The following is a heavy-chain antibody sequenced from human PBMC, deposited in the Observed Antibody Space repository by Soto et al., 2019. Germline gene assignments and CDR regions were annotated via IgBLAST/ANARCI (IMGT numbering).Heavy chain of an antibody. CDR2: ISYDGSNK. J-gene: IGHJ4*02. D-gene: IGHD6-19*01. V-gene: IGHV3-30-3*01. Sequence: QVQLVESGGGVVQPGRSLRLSCAASGFTFSSYAMHWFRQAPGKGLEWVAVISYDGSNKYYADSVKGRFTISRDNSKNTLYLQMNSLRAEDTAVYYCARDPGYSSGWYYFDYWGQGTLVTVSS. CDR3: ARDPGYSSGWYYFDY. CDR1: GFTFSSYA.